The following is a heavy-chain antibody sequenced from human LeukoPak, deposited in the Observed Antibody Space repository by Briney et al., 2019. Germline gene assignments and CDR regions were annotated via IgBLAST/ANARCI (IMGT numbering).Heavy chain of an antibody. D-gene: IGHD3-10*02. V-gene: IGHV3-48*03. CDR3: AELGITMIGGV. CDR2: ISSSGSTI. J-gene: IGHJ6*04. CDR1: GFNFGSYS. Sequence: GGSLRLSCAASGFNFGSYSMTWVRQAPGKGLEWVSYISSSGSTIYYADSVKGRFTISRDNAKNSLYLQMNSLRAEDTAVYYCAELGITMIGGVWGKGTTVTVSS.